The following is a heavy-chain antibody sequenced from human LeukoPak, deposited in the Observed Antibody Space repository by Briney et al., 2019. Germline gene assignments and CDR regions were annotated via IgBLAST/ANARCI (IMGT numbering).Heavy chain of an antibody. CDR1: GYTFTSYD. Sequence: GASVKVSCKASGYTFTSYDINWVRQATGQGLEWMGWINTNTGNPTYAQGFTGRFVFSLDTSLSTAYLQINSLKTEDTAVYYCAAETGTTLVYFDYWAREPWSPSPQ. D-gene: IGHD1-1*01. CDR3: AAETGTTLVYFDY. J-gene: IGHJ4*02. CDR2: INTNTGNP. V-gene: IGHV7-4-1*02.